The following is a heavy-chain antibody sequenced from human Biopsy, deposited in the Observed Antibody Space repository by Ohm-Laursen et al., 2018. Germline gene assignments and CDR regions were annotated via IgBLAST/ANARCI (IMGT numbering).Heavy chain of an antibody. CDR3: AREDCGGDCGFSY. CDR1: GFTFSDHY. V-gene: IGHV3-11*04. Sequence: SLRLSCAASGFTFSDHYMSWIRQAPGKGLEWLSYISPTADIIFDTDSVKGRLTISRDNAKNSLYLQMNSLRAEDTAVYYCAREDCGGDCGFSYWGQGTLVTVSS. CDR2: ISPTADII. D-gene: IGHD2-21*02. J-gene: IGHJ4*02.